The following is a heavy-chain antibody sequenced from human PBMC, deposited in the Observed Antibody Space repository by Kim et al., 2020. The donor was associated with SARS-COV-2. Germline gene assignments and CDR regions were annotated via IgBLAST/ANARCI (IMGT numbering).Heavy chain of an antibody. V-gene: IGHV3-23*01. CDR3: AKSMYTSGWSAFDY. Sequence: GGSLILSCAASGFTFSNYVMSWVRQAPGKGLEWVSAISGSGGSTYYAGSMKGRFTISRDNSENTLYLQVNSLRAEDTALYYCAKSMYTSGWSAFDYWGQG. CDR2: ISGSGGST. CDR1: GFTFSNYV. D-gene: IGHD6-19*01. J-gene: IGHJ4*02.